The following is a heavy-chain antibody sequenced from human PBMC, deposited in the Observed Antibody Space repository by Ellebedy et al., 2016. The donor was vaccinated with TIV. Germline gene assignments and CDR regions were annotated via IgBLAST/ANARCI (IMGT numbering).Heavy chain of an antibody. CDR2: INHSGST. Sequence: MPSETLSLTCAVYGGSFSGYYWSWIRQPPGKGLEWIGEINHSGSTNYNPSLKSRVTISVDTSKNQFPLKLSSVTAADTAVYYCARGRRFFYYYGMDVWGQGTTVTVSS. CDR1: GGSFSGYY. V-gene: IGHV4-34*01. D-gene: IGHD3-3*01. CDR3: ARGRRFFYYYGMDV. J-gene: IGHJ6*02.